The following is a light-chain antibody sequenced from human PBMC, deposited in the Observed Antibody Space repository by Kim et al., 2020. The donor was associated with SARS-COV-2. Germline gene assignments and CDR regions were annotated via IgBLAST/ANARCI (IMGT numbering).Light chain of an antibody. V-gene: IGKV3-15*01. CDR3: QQYNHWPYS. CDR2: GAS. Sequence: SGAPGERATLSCEASQIISSNLAWYQQKPGQAPRLLIYGASIRATGIPARFSGSVSGTEFTLTISSLQSEDVAVYYCQQYNHWPYSFGQGTKLEIK. CDR1: QIISSN. J-gene: IGKJ2*01.